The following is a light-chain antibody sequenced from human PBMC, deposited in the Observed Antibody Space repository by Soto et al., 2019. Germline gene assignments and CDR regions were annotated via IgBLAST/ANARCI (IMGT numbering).Light chain of an antibody. CDR1: QSISSY. V-gene: IGKV1-39*01. CDR2: AAS. CDR3: QQSYSTPHT. J-gene: IGKJ5*01. Sequence: DIQMTQSPSSLTASVGDRVTITCRASQSISSYLNWYQQKPGKAPKLLIYAASSLQSGVPSRFSVSGSGTDFTLTISSLQPEDFATYYSQQSYSTPHTLGQGTRLEIK.